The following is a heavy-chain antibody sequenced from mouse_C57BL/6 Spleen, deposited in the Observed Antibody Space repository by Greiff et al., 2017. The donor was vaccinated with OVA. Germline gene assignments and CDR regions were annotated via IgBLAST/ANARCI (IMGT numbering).Heavy chain of an antibody. V-gene: IGHV1-82*01. CDR1: GYAFSSSW. Sequence: VQLQQSGPELVKPGASVKISCKASGYAFSSSWMNWVKQRPGKGLEWIGRIYPGDGDTNYNGKFKGKATLTADKSSSTAYMQLSSMTSEDSAVYLCASGGFYYYDNYWGQGTTLTVSS. CDR2: IYPGDGDT. D-gene: IGHD2-4*01. CDR3: ASGGFYYYDNY. J-gene: IGHJ2*01.